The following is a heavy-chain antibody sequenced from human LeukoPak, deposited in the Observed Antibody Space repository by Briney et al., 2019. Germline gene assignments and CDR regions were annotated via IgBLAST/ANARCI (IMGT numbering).Heavy chain of an antibody. CDR2: VYYPGSP. CDR3: ARYSSGWRSFDI. Sequence: TSSETLSLTCTISGGSISAIPYYWGWIRQPPGKGLEWIGSVYYPGSPYYSPSLKTRVTISVDTPKNQFSLNLSSVTAADTAVYYCARYSSGWRSFDIWGQGTMVTVSS. V-gene: IGHV4-39*07. J-gene: IGHJ3*02. CDR1: GGSISAIPYY. D-gene: IGHD6-19*01.